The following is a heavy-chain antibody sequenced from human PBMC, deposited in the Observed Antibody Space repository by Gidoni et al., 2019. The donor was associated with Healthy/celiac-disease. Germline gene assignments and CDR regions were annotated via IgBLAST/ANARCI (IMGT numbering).Heavy chain of an antibody. J-gene: IGHJ3*02. CDR3: ARLGQPGAMIVVDPLGAFDI. CDR1: GGSISSSSYY. Sequence: QLQLQESGPGLVKPSETLSLTCTVSGGSISSSSYYWGWIRQPPGKGLEWIGSIYYSGSTYYNPSLKSRVTISVDTSKNQFSLKLSSVTAADTAVYYCARLGQPGAMIVVDPLGAFDIWGQGTMVTVSS. CDR2: IYYSGST. D-gene: IGHD3-22*01. V-gene: IGHV4-39*01.